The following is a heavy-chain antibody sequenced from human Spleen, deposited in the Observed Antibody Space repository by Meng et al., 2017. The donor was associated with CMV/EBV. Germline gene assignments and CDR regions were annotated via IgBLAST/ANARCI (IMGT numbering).Heavy chain of an antibody. Sequence: GESLKISCAASGFTFSSYSMNWVRQAPGKGLEWVSYISSSSTIYYADSVKGRFTISRDNAKNSLYLQMNSLRAEDTAVYYCARDTYYDFWSGYLAHVSGYYGMDVWGQGTTVTVSS. D-gene: IGHD3-3*01. V-gene: IGHV3-48*04. CDR3: ARDTYYDFWSGYLAHVSGYYGMDV. CDR2: ISSSSTI. J-gene: IGHJ6*02. CDR1: GFTFSSYS.